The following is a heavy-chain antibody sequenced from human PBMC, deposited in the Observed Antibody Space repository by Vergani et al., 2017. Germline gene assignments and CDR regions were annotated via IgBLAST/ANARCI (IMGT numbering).Heavy chain of an antibody. D-gene: IGHD3-10*01. Sequence: QLQLQESGSGLVKPSQTLSLTCAVSGGSISSGGYSWSWIRQPPGKGLEWIGYIYHSGSTYYNPSLKSRVTRSVDRSQNQFSLKLSSVTAADTAVYYCARAWFGELFFFDYWGQGTLVTVSS. V-gene: IGHV4-30-2*01. CDR3: ARAWFGELFFFDY. CDR1: GGSISSGGYS. J-gene: IGHJ4*02. CDR2: IYHSGST.